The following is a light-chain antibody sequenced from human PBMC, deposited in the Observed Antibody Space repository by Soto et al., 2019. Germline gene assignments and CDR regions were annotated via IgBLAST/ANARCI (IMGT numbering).Light chain of an antibody. J-gene: IGKJ5*01. Sequence: EVVLTQSPATLSLSPGERATLTCRASQSVSIYVAWLQQKPGQAPRLLIYDSSTRASGIPARFSGSGSGTDFTLTISSLEPEDFALYYCIQRMAWPPITFGQGTRLE. V-gene: IGKV3-11*01. CDR1: QSVSIY. CDR3: IQRMAWPPIT. CDR2: DSS.